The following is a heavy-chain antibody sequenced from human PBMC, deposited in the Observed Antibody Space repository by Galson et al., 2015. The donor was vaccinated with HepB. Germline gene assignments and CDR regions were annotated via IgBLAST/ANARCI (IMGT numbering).Heavy chain of an antibody. J-gene: IGHJ4*02. CDR3: ARQLDY. CDR2: ISWNSGSI. CDR1: GFTFDDYA. D-gene: IGHD2-2*01. Sequence: SLRLSCAASGFTFDDYAMHWVRQAPGKGLEWVSGISWNSGSIGYADSVKGRFTISRDNAKNSLNLQMNSLRAEDTAVYYCARQLDYWGQGTLVTVSS. V-gene: IGHV3-9*01.